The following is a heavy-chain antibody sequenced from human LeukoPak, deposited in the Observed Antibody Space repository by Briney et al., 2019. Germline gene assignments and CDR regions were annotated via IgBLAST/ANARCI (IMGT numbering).Heavy chain of an antibody. Sequence: PSETLSLTCTVSGGSTSGYYWSWIRQPPGKGLEWIGDIYYSGSTNYNPSLTSRVTMSVDTSKNQFSLKLNSLTAADTAVYYCARGWDGIAVAGSFDYWGQGTLVTVSS. CDR3: ARGWDGIAVAGSFDY. J-gene: IGHJ4*02. CDR1: GGSTSGYY. D-gene: IGHD6-19*01. CDR2: IYYSGST. V-gene: IGHV4-59*01.